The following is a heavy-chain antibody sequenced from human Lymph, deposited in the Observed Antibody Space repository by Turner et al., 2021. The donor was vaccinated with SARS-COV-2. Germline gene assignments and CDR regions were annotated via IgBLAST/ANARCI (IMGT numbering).Heavy chain of an antibody. CDR1: GFTFNNSP. D-gene: IGHD3-10*01. J-gene: IGHJ4*02. CDR2: ISYDGSNK. V-gene: IGHV3-30-3*01. Sequence: QVQLVESGGGVVQPGRSLRLSCAASGFTFNNSPMHWVRQAPGKGLEWVSVISYDGSNKYYADSVKGLFTISRDNSKNTLYLQMNSLRAEDTAVYYCARDSSGSVTLDYWGQGTLVTVSS. CDR3: ARDSSGSVTLDY.